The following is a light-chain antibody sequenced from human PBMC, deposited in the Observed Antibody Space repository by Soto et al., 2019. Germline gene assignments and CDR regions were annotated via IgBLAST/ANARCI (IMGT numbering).Light chain of an antibody. CDR3: QQYNNWPPWT. CDR2: DAS. CDR1: QSISSSY. Sequence: EIVLTQSPGTLSLSPGERATLSCRASQSISSSYLAWYQQKPGQAPRLLVYDASNRATGIPARFSGSGSGTDFTLTISSLEPEDFAVYYCQQYNNWPPWTVGQGTKVDNK. J-gene: IGKJ1*01. V-gene: IGKV3-11*01.